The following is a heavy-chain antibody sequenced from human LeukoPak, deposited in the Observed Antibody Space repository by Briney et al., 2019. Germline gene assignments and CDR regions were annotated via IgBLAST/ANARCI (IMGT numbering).Heavy chain of an antibody. CDR2: FYYSGTT. CDR1: GASVSSGGNY. Sequence: SETLSLTCTVSGASVSSGGNYWSWIRQSPGKGLEWIGSFYYSGTTDYNPSLKGRVIMSIDRSKNQFSLNLNSVTAADTAVYYCARDTRNTWFYYWGQGTLVTVSS. V-gene: IGHV4-61*08. D-gene: IGHD1/OR15-1a*01. CDR3: ARDTRNTWFYY. J-gene: IGHJ4*02.